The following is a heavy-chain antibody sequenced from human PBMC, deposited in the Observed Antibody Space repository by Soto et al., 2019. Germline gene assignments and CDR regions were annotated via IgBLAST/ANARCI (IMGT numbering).Heavy chain of an antibody. CDR3: AKRSGWSISY. CDR1: GFTFSSYG. V-gene: IGHV3-23*01. Sequence: PGGSLRLSCAASGFTFSSYGMHWVRQAPGKGLEWVSAIRGRGSSTYYADSVKGRVTISRDNSKNTLYLQMNSLRAEDTAVYYCAKRSGWSISYWGQGTLVTVSS. CDR2: IRGRGSST. D-gene: IGHD6-19*01. J-gene: IGHJ4*02.